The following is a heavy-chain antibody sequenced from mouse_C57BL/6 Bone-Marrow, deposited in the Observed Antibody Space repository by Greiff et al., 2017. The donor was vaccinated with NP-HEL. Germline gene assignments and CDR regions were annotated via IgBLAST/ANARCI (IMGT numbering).Heavy chain of an antibody. CDR3: AIEITTVVADWYFDV. Sequence: QVQLQQPGAELVMPGASVKLSCKASGYTFTSYWMHWVKQRPGQGLEWIGEIDPSDSYTNYNQKFKGKSTLTVDKSSSTAYMQLSSLTSEDSAVYYCAIEITTVVADWYFDVWGTGTTVTVSS. J-gene: IGHJ1*03. CDR1: GYTFTSYW. CDR2: IDPSDSYT. V-gene: IGHV1-69*01. D-gene: IGHD1-1*01.